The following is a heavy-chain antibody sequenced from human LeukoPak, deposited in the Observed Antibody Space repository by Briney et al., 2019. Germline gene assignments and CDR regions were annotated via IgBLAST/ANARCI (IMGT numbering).Heavy chain of an antibody. J-gene: IGHJ4*02. CDR1: GGSISSGGYY. CDR3: ARVRSYDFWSGYFGPTTLFDY. D-gene: IGHD3-3*01. V-gene: IGHV4-31*03. CDR2: IYYSGST. Sequence: PSETLSLTCTVSGGSISSGGYYWSWIRQHPGKGLEWIGYIYYSGSTYYNPSLKSRVTISVDTSMNQFSLKLSSVTAADTAVYYCARVRSYDFWSGYFGPTTLFDYWGQGTLVTVSS.